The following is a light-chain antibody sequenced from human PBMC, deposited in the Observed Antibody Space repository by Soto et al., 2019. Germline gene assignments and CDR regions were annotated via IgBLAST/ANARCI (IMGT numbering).Light chain of an antibody. V-gene: IGKV1-39*01. Sequence: DIKMSQSPSSLSASVGDRVTITCRASQSISSYLNWYRQKSGKAPKLLIYAASSLQSGVPSRFSGSGSGTDFTLTISSLQPEDFATYYCQQSYSSPPTFGQGTKVDIK. CDR3: QQSYSSPPT. CDR1: QSISSY. CDR2: AAS. J-gene: IGKJ1*01.